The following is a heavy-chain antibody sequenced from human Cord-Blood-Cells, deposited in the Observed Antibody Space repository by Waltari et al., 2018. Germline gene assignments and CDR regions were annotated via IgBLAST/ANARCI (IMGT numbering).Heavy chain of an antibody. Sequence: QVQLQQWGAGLLKPSETLSLTCAVYGGSFSGYYWSWIRQPPGKGLEWIGEISHSGSTHEHPSLKSRVTISVDTSKNQFSLKLSSVTAADTAVYYCARGRDWLLWGRGTLVTVSS. D-gene: IGHD5-12*01. V-gene: IGHV4-34*01. J-gene: IGHJ2*01. CDR3: ARGRDWLL. CDR2: ISHSGST. CDR1: GGSFSGYY.